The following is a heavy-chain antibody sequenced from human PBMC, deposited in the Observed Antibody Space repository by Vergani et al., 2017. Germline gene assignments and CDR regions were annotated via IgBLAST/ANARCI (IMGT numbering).Heavy chain of an antibody. V-gene: IGHV1-69*01. Sequence: QVQLVQSGAEVKKPGSSVKVSCKASGGTFSSYAISWVRQAPGQGLEWMGGIIPIFGTANYAQKFQGRVTITADESTSTAYMELSSLRSEDTAVYYCARDSHPTRDGYQVPRYGIDVWGQGTTVTVSS. CDR3: ARDSHPTRDGYQVPRYGIDV. D-gene: IGHD2-2*01. CDR1: GGTFSSYA. J-gene: IGHJ6*02. CDR2: IIPIFGTA.